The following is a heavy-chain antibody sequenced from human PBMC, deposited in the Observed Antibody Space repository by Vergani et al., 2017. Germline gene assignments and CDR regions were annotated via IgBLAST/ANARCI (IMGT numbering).Heavy chain of an antibody. J-gene: IGHJ5*02. CDR3: AREGYCSSTSCYIPNGFDP. V-gene: IGHV7-4-1*02. Sequence: QVQLVQSGSELKKPGASVKVSCTASGYTFTSYAMNWVRQAPGQGLEWMGWINTNTGNPTYVQCFTGRFVFSLDNSVSTAYLQISSLKAEDTAVYYCAREGYCSSTSCYIPNGFDPWGQGTLVTVSS. CDR1: GYTFTSYA. CDR2: INTNTGNP. D-gene: IGHD2-2*02.